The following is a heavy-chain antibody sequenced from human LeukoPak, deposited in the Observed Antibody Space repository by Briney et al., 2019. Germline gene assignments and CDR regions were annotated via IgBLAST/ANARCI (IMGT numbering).Heavy chain of an antibody. V-gene: IGHV4-59*01. J-gene: IGHJ5*02. CDR3: ARDVSHYYGSGSYWSNWFDP. CDR1: GGSISSYY. CDR2: IYYSGST. D-gene: IGHD3-10*01. Sequence: SETLSLTCTVSGGSISSYYWSWIRQPPGKGLEWIGYIYYSGSTNYNPSLKSRVTISVDTFKNQFSLKLSSVTAADTAVYYCARDVSHYYGSGSYWSNWFDPWGQGTLVTVSS.